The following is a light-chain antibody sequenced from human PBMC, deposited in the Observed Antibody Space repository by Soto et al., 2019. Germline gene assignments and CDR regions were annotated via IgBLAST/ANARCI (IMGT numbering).Light chain of an antibody. V-gene: IGKV3-20*01. CDR1: QRVSSGY. Sequence: EIVLTQSPGTLSLSPGERATLSCRASQRVSSGYLAWYQQKPGQAPRLLIYGASNRATDVPDRFSGRGSGTDFTLTISRLEPEDFAVYYCHQYGISPFGGGTKVDIK. CDR3: HQYGISP. CDR2: GAS. J-gene: IGKJ4*01.